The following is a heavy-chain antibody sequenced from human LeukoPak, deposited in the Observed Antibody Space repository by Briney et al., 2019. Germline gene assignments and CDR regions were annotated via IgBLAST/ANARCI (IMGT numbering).Heavy chain of an antibody. CDR1: GDSVSSKNRA. CDR3: ARDFGTTGWHTFGY. CDR2: TYYRSKWYN. Sequence: SQTLSLTCVVSGDSVSSKNRAWNWIRQSPSRGLEWLGRTYYRSKWYNDYAESMEGRMTISQDTSKNQYSLHLNSVTPDDTAVYYCARDFGTTGWHTFGYWGQGTLVTVSS. D-gene: IGHD6-19*01. J-gene: IGHJ4*02. V-gene: IGHV6-1*01.